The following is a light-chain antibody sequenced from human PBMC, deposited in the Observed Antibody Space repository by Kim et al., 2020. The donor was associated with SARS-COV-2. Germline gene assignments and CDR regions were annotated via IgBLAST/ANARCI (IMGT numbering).Light chain of an antibody. J-gene: IGLJ3*02. Sequence: GQSTTIACTGLSSDLCNHNFVTWSQQHPGKAPKPLIYDFSKRPTGVSDPFSGSKSGNTSSLTISGLQAEDEADYYCSSHIGSSTWVFGGGTELTVL. V-gene: IGLV2-14*04. CDR2: DFS. CDR3: SSHIGSSTWV. CDR1: SSDLCNHNF.